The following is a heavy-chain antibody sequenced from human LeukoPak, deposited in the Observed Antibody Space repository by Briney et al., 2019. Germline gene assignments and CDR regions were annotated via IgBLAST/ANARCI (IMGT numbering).Heavy chain of an antibody. V-gene: IGHV1-18*01. Sequence: ASVKVSCKASGYMFTNYGITWVRQAPGQGLEWVGWISAYNGNTNYAQKLQGRVTMTTDTSTSTAYMELRSLRSDDTAVYYCARGRIAVAATLGAADAFDIWGQGTMVTVSS. CDR3: ARGRIAVAATLGAADAFDI. CDR2: ISAYNGNT. CDR1: GYMFTNYG. D-gene: IGHD6-19*01. J-gene: IGHJ3*02.